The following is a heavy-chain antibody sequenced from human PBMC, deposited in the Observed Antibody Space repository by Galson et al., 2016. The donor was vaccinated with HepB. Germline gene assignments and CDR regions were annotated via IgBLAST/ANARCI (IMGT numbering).Heavy chain of an antibody. V-gene: IGHV3-30*04. CDR3: ARDHGVLRFLEWLLCPYY. CDR1: GFTFSSYA. J-gene: IGHJ4*02. Sequence: SLRLSCAASGFTFSSYAMHWVRQAPGKGLEWVAVISYDESNDYYADSVKGRFTISRDNSKNTLYLQMNSLRAEDTAVYYCARDHGVLRFLEWLLCPYYWGPGTLVTVSS. D-gene: IGHD3-3*01. CDR2: ISYDESND.